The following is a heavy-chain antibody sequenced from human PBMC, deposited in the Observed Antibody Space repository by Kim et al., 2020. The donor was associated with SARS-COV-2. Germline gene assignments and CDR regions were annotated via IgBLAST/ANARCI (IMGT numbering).Heavy chain of an antibody. D-gene: IGHD3-3*01. J-gene: IGHJ6*02. CDR2: IKSKTDGGTT. Sequence: GGSLRLSCAASGFTFSNAWMSWVRQAPGRGLEWVGRIKSKTDGGTTDYAAPVKGRFTISRDDSKNTLYLQMNSLKTEDTAVYYCTTYFYDFWLYGMDVWGQGTTVTVSS. CDR3: TTYFYDFWLYGMDV. CDR1: GFTFSNAW. V-gene: IGHV3-15*01.